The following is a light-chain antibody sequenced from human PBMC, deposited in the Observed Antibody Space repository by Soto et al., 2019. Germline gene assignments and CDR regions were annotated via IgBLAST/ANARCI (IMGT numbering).Light chain of an antibody. CDR3: SSYTSSSLYV. J-gene: IGLJ1*01. V-gene: IGLV2-14*01. CDR1: SSDVGDYNY. Sequence: SVLTQPASVSGSPGQSITVSCTGTSSDVGDYNYVSWYQQRPGKAPKLMIFDVSNRPSGVSNRFSGSKSGNTASLTISGLQAEDEADYYCSSYTSSSLYVFGTGTKLTVL. CDR2: DVS.